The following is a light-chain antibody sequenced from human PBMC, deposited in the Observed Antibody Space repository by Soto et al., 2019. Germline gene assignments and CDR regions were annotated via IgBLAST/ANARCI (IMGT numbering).Light chain of an antibody. Sequence: DIQMTQSPSTLSASVGDRVTITCRASQSISSWLAWYQQKPGKAPKVLIYDASSLESGVPSRFSGSGSGTEFSLTISSLQPDDFATYYCQQYNPYWTFGQGTRVEIK. CDR1: QSISSW. J-gene: IGKJ1*01. CDR2: DAS. V-gene: IGKV1-5*01. CDR3: QQYNPYWT.